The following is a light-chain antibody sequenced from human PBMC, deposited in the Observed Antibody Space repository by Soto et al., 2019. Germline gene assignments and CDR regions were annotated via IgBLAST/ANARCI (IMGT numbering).Light chain of an antibody. Sequence: QSVLTNPPSATRAPGQAVPISCTGTSSDVGGYTYVSWYQQHPGKAPKLMIYEVSKRPSGVPDRFSGSKSGNTASLTVSGLQAEDEADYFCSSYAGSNIYVFGTGTKVTVL. V-gene: IGLV2-8*02. CDR2: EVS. CDR3: SSYAGSNIYV. J-gene: IGLJ1*01. CDR1: SSDVGGYTY.